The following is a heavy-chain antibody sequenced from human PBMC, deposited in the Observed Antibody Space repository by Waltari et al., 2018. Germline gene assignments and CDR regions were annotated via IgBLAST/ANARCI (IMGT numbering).Heavy chain of an antibody. Sequence: QVQLVQSGAEVKKPGASVKVSCKASGYTFTSYYMHWVRQDPGQGLEWMGIINPSGGSTSYAQKFQGRVTMTRDTSTSTVYMELSSLRSEDTAVYYCARDPCSGGSCYHWFDPWGQGTLVTVSS. J-gene: IGHJ5*02. CDR2: INPSGGST. CDR1: GYTFTSYY. CDR3: ARDPCSGGSCYHWFDP. D-gene: IGHD2-15*01. V-gene: IGHV1-46*01.